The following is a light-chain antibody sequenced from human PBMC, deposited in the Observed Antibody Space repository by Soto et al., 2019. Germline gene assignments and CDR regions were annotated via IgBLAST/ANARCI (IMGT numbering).Light chain of an antibody. CDR3: QHRANWPLT. V-gene: IGKV3-11*01. CDR1: QSVNND. CDR2: DTY. J-gene: IGKJ4*01. Sequence: EVVLTQSPATLSLSPGERATLSCRASQSVNNDLAWYQQKPGQAPRLLIYDTYNRATGIPARFSGSGSGTDFTLTISSLEPEDFAVYYCQHRANWPLTFGGGTKVEIK.